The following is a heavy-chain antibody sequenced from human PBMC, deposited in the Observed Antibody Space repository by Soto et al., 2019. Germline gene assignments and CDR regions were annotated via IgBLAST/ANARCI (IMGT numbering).Heavy chain of an antibody. V-gene: IGHV4-59*01. D-gene: IGHD2-21*02. Sequence: QVRLQESGPGLVKPSETLSLTCTVSGGSISRYYWSWIRLPPGKGLEWIGYLYNAGSTIYNPSLTSRVTISVDMSQNQFSLNLNDVTAADTAVYYCARDLWGYCGTDCYPLDVWGQGTTVTVSS. CDR2: LYNAGST. J-gene: IGHJ6*02. CDR1: GGSISRYY. CDR3: ARDLWGYCGTDCYPLDV.